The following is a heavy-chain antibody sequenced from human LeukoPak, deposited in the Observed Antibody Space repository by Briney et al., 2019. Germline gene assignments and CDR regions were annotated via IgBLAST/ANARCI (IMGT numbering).Heavy chain of an antibody. V-gene: IGHV3-7*01. CDR3: ARVRNTIFGVTSIDY. J-gene: IGHJ4*02. CDR1: GFTFSSYW. CDR2: IKQDGSEK. D-gene: IGHD3-3*01. Sequence: GGSLRLSCAASGFTFSSYWMSWVRQAPGKGLEWVANIKQDGSEKKYVDSVKGRFTISRDNAKNSLYLQMNSLSAEDTAVFYCARVRNTIFGVTSIDYWGQGTLVTVSS.